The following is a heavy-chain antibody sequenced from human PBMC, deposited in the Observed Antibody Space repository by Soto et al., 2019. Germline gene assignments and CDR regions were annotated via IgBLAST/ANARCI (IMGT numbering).Heavy chain of an antibody. V-gene: IGHV3-49*04. D-gene: IGHD3-22*01. CDR2: IRSKAYGGTT. CDR3: TRDPYYDSNWFDP. Sequence: EVQLVESGGGLVQPGRSLRLSCTASGFTFGDYAMSWVRQAPGKGLEWVGFIRSKAYGGTTEYAASVKGRFTISRDDSKSIVYLQMNSLKTEDTAVYYCTRDPYYDSNWFDPWGQGTLVTVSS. CDR1: GFTFGDYA. J-gene: IGHJ5*02.